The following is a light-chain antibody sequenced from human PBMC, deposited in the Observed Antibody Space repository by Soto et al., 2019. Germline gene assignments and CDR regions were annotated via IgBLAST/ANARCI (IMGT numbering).Light chain of an antibody. CDR2: WAS. CDR1: QSVLYSSNNKNY. J-gene: IGKJ5*01. V-gene: IGKV4-1*01. Sequence: DIVMTQSPDSLAVSLGERATINCKSSQSVLYSSNNKNYLAWYQQKPGQPPKLLIYWASTRGSGVPDRFSGSGSGTDFTLTISSLKAEDGAVYYCQQYYSTPITFGQGTRLEIK. CDR3: QQYYSTPIT.